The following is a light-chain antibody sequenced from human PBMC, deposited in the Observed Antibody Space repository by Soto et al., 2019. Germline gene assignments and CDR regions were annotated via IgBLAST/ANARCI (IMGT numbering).Light chain of an antibody. CDR1: QSISSL. CDR3: QQYNSYWT. J-gene: IGKJ1*01. V-gene: IGKV1-5*03. CDR2: KAS. Sequence: DIQMTQSPSTLSASVGDRVTITCRASQSISSLLAWYQQKPGKAPKLLIYKASSLESGVPSSFSGSASGTEFPLTISSLPPDDSATYYCQQYNSYWTFGQGTKVDIK.